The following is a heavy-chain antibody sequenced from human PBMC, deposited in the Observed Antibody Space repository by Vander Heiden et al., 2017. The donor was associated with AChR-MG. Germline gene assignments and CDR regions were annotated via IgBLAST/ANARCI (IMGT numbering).Heavy chain of an antibody. CDR2: ISWNGGSI. Sequence: EVQLVEYGGGLVQPGRSLRLSCAASGFTFDDYAMHWVRQAPGKGLEWVSGISWNGGSIGYADSVKGRFTISRDNAKNSLYLQMNSLRAEDTALYYCAKDMEWLVLSYYFDYWGQGTLVTVSS. V-gene: IGHV3-9*01. CDR3: AKDMEWLVLSYYFDY. CDR1: GFTFDDYA. J-gene: IGHJ4*02. D-gene: IGHD6-19*01.